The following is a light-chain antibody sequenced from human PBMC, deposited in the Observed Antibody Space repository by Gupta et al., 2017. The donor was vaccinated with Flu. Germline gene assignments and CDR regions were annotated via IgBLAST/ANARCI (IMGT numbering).Light chain of an antibody. CDR2: QDS. V-gene: IGLV3-1*01. CDR1: KLGDKY. Sequence: SYELTQPPSVSVSPGQTASITCSGDKLGDKYACWYQQKPGQSPVLVIYQDSQRPSGIPERFSGSNSGNTATLTISGTQAMDEADYYCQAWDSFYVFGTGTKVTVL. CDR3: QAWDSFYV. J-gene: IGLJ1*01.